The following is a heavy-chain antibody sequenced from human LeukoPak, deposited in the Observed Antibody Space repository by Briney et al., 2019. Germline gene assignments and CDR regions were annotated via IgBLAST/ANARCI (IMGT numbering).Heavy chain of an antibody. Sequence: GASVKVSCKASEGTFSSYAISWVRQAPGQGLEWMGGIIPIIGTANNAQKFQGRVTITADTSTSTAYMELSSLRSEDTAVYYCARDYLEYGDYGHGTWGQGTLVTVSS. J-gene: IGHJ5*02. CDR3: ARDYLEYGDYGHGT. V-gene: IGHV1-69*06. CDR2: IIPIIGTA. CDR1: EGTFSSYA. D-gene: IGHD4-17*01.